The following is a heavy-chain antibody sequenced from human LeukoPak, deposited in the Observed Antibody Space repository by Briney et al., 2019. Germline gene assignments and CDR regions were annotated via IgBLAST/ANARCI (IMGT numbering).Heavy chain of an antibody. CDR2: IYYSGST. CDR3: ARGPYSSSGWFDP. CDR1: GVSISSYY. D-gene: IGHD6-6*01. V-gene: IGHV4-59*01. Sequence: SETLSLTCTVSGVSISSYYWSWIRQPPGKGLEWIGYIYYSGSTNYNPSLKSRVTISVDTSKNQFSLKLSSGAAADTAVYYCARGPYSSSGWFDPWGQGTLVTVSS. J-gene: IGHJ5*02.